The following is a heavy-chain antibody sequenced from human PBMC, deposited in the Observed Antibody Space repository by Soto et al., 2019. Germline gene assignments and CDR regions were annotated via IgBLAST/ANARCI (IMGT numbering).Heavy chain of an antibody. CDR1: GGSFSGYY. V-gene: IGHV4-34*01. Sequence: SETLSLTCAVYGGSFSGYYWSWIRQPPGKGLEWIGEINHSGSTNYNPSLKSRVTISVDTSKNQFSLKLSSVTAADTAVYYCAKEGPYFLVVVAATSTVDWFDPWGQGTLVTVSS. J-gene: IGHJ5*02. CDR2: INHSGST. CDR3: AKEGPYFLVVVAATSTVDWFDP. D-gene: IGHD2-15*01.